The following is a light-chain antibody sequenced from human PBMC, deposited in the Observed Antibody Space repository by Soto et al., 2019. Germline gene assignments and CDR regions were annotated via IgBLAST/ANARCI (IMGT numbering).Light chain of an antibody. Sequence: QSVLNPPPSASGSPGQSVTISCTGTRSDVGRYNYVSWSQLHPGKVPKLLIYEVTKRLPGIPDRFSGSKSGNTASLTVSGLEAEDEADYYCRSFVGSNIFVFGSGTTVSVL. CDR3: RSFVGSNIFV. V-gene: IGLV2-8*01. J-gene: IGLJ1*01. CDR2: EVT. CDR1: RSDVGRYNY.